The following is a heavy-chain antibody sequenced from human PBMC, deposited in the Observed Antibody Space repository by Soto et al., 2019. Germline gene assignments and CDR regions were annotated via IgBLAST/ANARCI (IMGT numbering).Heavy chain of an antibody. CDR3: AKDLFVVVTRVALDYYYGMDV. CDR2: ISYDGSNK. V-gene: IGHV3-30*18. CDR1: GFTFSSYG. Sequence: GGSLRLSCAASGFTFSSYGMHWVRQAPGKGLEWVAVISYDGSNKYYADSVKGRFTISRDNSKNTLYLQMNSLRAEDTAVYYCAKDLFVVVTRVALDYYYGMDVWGQGTTVTVSS. D-gene: IGHD2-21*02. J-gene: IGHJ6*02.